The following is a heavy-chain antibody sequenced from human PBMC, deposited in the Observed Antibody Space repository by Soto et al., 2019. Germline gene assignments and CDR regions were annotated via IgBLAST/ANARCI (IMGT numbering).Heavy chain of an antibody. Sequence: QITLKESGPTLVKPTQTLTLTCIFSGFSFSADGVGVGWIRQPPGKALEWLALIFWDDDARDSPSLKSRHTITKATSKNQVVLTMPHMDPVDTATYYCAHAYGGTSWPNDAFDVWGPGTVVTVSS. CDR1: GFSFSADGVG. D-gene: IGHD2-21*01. V-gene: IGHV2-5*02. CDR3: AHAYGGTSWPNDAFDV. J-gene: IGHJ3*01. CDR2: IFWDDDA.